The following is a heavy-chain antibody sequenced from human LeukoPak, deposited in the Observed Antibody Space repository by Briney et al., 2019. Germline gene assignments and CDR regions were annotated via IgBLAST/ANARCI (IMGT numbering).Heavy chain of an antibody. V-gene: IGHV3-23*01. Sequence: PGGSLRLSCAASGFTFSSYAMSWVRQAPGKGLEWVSAISGSGGSTYYADSVKGRFTISRDNSKNTLYLQMNSLRAEDTAVYYCAKSPSRAAGRPRGFDYWGQGTLVTVSS. CDR2: ISGSGGST. CDR1: GFTFSSYA. D-gene: IGHD6-13*01. J-gene: IGHJ4*02. CDR3: AKSPSRAAGRPRGFDY.